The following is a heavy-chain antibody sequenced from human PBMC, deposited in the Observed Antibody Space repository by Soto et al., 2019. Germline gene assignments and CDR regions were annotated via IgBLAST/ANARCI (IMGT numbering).Heavy chain of an antibody. Sequence: SETLSLTCTVSGGSISSVCYYWSWIRQHPGKGLEWIGYIYQSGTAYFNPSLKSRLSMSVDTSKKQFSLRLTSVTAADTAVYLCARVEWSGYPLDFWGQGTLATVCS. CDR3: ARVEWSGYPLDF. CDR2: IYQSGTA. J-gene: IGHJ4*02. CDR1: GGSISSVCYY. D-gene: IGHD3-3*01. V-gene: IGHV4-31*03.